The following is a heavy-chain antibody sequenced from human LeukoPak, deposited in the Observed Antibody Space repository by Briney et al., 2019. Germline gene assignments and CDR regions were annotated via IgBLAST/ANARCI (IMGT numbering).Heavy chain of an antibody. D-gene: IGHD6-6*01. Sequence: GGSLRLSCAASGFTFSSYGMHWVRQAPGKGLEWVAVISNDGSNKYYADSVKGRFTISRDNSKNTLYLQMNSLRAEDTAVYYCAKDRPTGSSSSFDYWGQGTLVTVSS. CDR3: AKDRPTGSSSSFDY. V-gene: IGHV3-30*18. J-gene: IGHJ4*02. CDR1: GFTFSSYG. CDR2: ISNDGSNK.